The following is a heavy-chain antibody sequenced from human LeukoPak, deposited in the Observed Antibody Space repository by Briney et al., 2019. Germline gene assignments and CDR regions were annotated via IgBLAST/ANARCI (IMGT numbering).Heavy chain of an antibody. CDR3: AKYSSSWYQRSWFDP. CDR1: GYTFTSYG. Sequence: SCKASGYTFTSYGISWVRQAPGKGLEWVSAISGSGGSTYYADSVKGRFTTSRDNSKNTLYLQMNSLRAEDTAVYYCAKYSSSWYQRSWFDPWGQGTLVTVSS. CDR2: ISGSGGST. V-gene: IGHV3-23*01. J-gene: IGHJ5*02. D-gene: IGHD6-13*01.